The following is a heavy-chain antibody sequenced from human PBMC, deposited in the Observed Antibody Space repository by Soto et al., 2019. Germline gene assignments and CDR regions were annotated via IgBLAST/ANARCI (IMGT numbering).Heavy chain of an antibody. D-gene: IGHD1-1*01. CDR3: AHRPGTPPDVGAFDD. CDR2: IYWNDDK. CDR1: GFSLTTSGVG. V-gene: IGHV2-5*01. Sequence: SGPTLVNPTQTLTLTCTFSGFSLTTSGVGVGWIRQPPGKALEWLALIYWNDDKRYSPSLKSRLTITKDTSKNQVVLTMTNMDTVDTATYYCAHRPGTPPDVGAFDDWGQGTLVTVAS. J-gene: IGHJ4*02.